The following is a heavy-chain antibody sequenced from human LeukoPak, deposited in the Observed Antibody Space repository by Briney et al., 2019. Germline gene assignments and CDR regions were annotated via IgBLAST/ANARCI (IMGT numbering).Heavy chain of an antibody. V-gene: IGHV1-69*05. CDR1: GGTFSSYA. Sequence: EASVKVSCRASGGTFSSYAISWVRQAPGQGLEWMGRIIPIFGTANYAQKFQGRVTITTDESTSTAYMELSSLRSEDTAVYYCARDTLAYCGGDCLQFDYWGQGTPVTVSS. CDR3: ARDTLAYCGGDCLQFDY. J-gene: IGHJ4*02. CDR2: IIPIFGTA. D-gene: IGHD2-21*02.